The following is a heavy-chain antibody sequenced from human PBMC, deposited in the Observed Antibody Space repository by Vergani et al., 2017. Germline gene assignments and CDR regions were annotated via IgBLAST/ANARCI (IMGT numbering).Heavy chain of an antibody. J-gene: IGHJ4*02. CDR1: GGSISSGGYY. CDR3: ARAPVIAIFPKTAGFDY. V-gene: IGHV4-31*03. D-gene: IGHD3-9*01. Sequence: QLQLQESGPGLVKPSETLSLTCTVSGGSISSGGYYWSWIRQHPGKGLEWIGYIYYSGSTYYNPSLKSRVTISVDTSKNQFSLKLSSVTAADTAVYYCARAPVIAIFPKTAGFDYWGQGTLVTVST. CDR2: IYYSGST.